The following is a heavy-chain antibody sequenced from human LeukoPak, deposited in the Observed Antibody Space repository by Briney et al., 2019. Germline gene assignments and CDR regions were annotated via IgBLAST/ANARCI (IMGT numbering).Heavy chain of an antibody. V-gene: IGHV1-2*02. D-gene: IGHD2-2*01. Sequence: ASVKVSCKASGFTFTGYYMHWVRQAPGQGLEWMGWINPNSGGTNYAQKFQGRVTMTKDTSISTAYMELSRLRSDDTAVYYCAKDGYDQLLALGEYYFDYWGQGTLVTVSS. CDR3: AKDGYDQLLALGEYYFDY. J-gene: IGHJ4*02. CDR1: GFTFTGYY. CDR2: INPNSGGT.